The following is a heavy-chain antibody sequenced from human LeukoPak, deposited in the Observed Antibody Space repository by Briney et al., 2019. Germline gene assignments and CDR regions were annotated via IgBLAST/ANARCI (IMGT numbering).Heavy chain of an antibody. CDR1: GFTFSSYG. CDR3: ARHDWELKGSDY. V-gene: IGHV3-33*01. D-gene: IGHD1-26*01. J-gene: IGHJ4*02. Sequence: GRSLRLSCAASGFTFSSYGMHWVRQAPGKGLEWVAVIWYDGSNKYYADSVKGRFTISRDNSKNTLYLQMNSLRAEDTAVYYCARHDWELKGSDYWGQGTLVTVSS. CDR2: IWYDGSNK.